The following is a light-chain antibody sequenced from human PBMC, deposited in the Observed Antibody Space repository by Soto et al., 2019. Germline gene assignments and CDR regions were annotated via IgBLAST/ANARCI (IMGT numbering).Light chain of an antibody. CDR3: CSYAGTNTFV. Sequence: QSVLTQPASVSGSPGQSITISCTGTSSDVGSYNLVSWYQQHPGKAPKLMIYEGNKRPSGVSNRFSGSKSANTASLTISGLQTEDEADYYCCSYAGTNTFVFGTGTKLTAL. CDR1: SSDVGSYNL. CDR2: EGN. J-gene: IGLJ1*01. V-gene: IGLV2-23*01.